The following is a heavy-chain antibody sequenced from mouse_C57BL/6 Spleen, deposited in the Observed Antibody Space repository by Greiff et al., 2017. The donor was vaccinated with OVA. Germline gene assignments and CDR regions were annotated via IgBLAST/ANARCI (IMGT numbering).Heavy chain of an antibody. CDR3: ARTVVATRYFDV. CDR1: GYSITSGYY. Sequence: EVQLVESGPGLVKPSQSLSLTCSVTGYSITSGYYWNWIRQFPGNKLEWMGYISYDGSDNYNPSLKNRISITRDTSKNQFFLKLNSVTTEDTATYYCARTVVATRYFDVWGTGTTVTVSS. CDR2: ISYDGSD. D-gene: IGHD1-1*01. J-gene: IGHJ1*03. V-gene: IGHV3-6*01.